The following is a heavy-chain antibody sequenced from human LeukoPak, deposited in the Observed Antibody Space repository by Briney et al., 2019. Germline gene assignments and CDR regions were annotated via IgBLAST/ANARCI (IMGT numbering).Heavy chain of an antibody. CDR2: IKQDGSEK. D-gene: IGHD4-17*01. CDR3: AKDCGDYADWYFDL. Sequence: GGSLRLSCAASGFTFSSYWMSWVSQAPGKGLEWVANIKQDGSEKYYADSVKGRFTISRDNAKNSLYLQMNSLRAEDTALYYCAKDCGDYADWYFDLWGRGTLVTVSS. V-gene: IGHV3-7*03. CDR1: GFTFSSYW. J-gene: IGHJ2*01.